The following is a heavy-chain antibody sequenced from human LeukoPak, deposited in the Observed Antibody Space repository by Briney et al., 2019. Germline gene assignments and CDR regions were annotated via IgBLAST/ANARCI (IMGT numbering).Heavy chain of an antibody. CDR3: TRGSLSGSSRDY. CDR1: GYTFTSYG. Sequence: ASVKVSCKASGYTFTSYGINWVRQATGQGLEWMGWMNPYTGDTGYAQKFQGRVTMTRNTSIDTAYMELSGLRSEDTAVYYCTRGSLSGSSRDYWGQGTLVTVSS. J-gene: IGHJ4*02. D-gene: IGHD1-26*01. CDR2: MNPYTGDT. V-gene: IGHV1-8*02.